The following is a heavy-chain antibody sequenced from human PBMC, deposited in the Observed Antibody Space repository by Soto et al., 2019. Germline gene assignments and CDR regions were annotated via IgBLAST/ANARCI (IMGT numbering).Heavy chain of an antibody. CDR3: ARSLWFGELL. CDR1: GFSLSTRGVG. V-gene: IGHV2-5*02. CDR2: IYWDDDR. Sequence: QITLKESGPTLVKPTQTLTLTCSFSGFSLSTRGVGVGWIRQPPGKALEWLALIYWDDDRRYSPSLKSRLTITKDTSKNQVVLTMTNMDPVDTATYYCARSLWFGELLWGQGTLVPVSS. J-gene: IGHJ4*02. D-gene: IGHD3-10*01.